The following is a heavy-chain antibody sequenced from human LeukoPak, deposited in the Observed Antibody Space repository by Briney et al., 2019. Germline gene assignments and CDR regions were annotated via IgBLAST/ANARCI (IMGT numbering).Heavy chain of an antibody. J-gene: IGHJ4*02. CDR3: AKDPVKFWSGHDY. Sequence: GRSLRLSCAASGFTFSSYGMQWVRQAPGKGLEWVAVISYDGSNKYYADSVKGRFTISRDNSKNTLYLQMNSLRAEDTAVYYCAKDPVKFWSGHDYWGQGTLVTVSS. D-gene: IGHD3-3*01. V-gene: IGHV3-30*18. CDR1: GFTFSSYG. CDR2: ISYDGSNK.